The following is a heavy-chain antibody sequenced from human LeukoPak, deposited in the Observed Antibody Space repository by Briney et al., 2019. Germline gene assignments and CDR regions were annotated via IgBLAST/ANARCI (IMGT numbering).Heavy chain of an antibody. V-gene: IGHV1-2*02. J-gene: IGHJ2*01. CDR2: ISPNSGGT. D-gene: IGHD7-27*01. CDR3: AIQPWGSGNNWYFDL. CDR1: GYTFSGFY. Sequence: GASVKVSCKLSGYTFSGFYIHWVRQAPGQGLEWMGWISPNSGGTDYAQRFQGRVTMTRDTSISTAYMELSSLRSDDTAVYYCAIQPWGSGNNWYFDLWGRGTLVTVSS.